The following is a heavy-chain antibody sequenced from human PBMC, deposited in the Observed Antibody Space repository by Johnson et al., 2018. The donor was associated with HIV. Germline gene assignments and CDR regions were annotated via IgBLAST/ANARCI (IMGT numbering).Heavy chain of an antibody. J-gene: IGHJ3*02. CDR1: GFTFSSYG. Sequence: QVQLVESGGGVVQPGGSLRLSCAASGFTFSSYGMHWVRQAQGKGLEWVAFIRYDGSNKYYADSVKGRFTISRDNSKNTLYLQMNSLRAEDTAVYYCAKDQTPHLAAAGDDAFDIWGQGTMVTVSS. CDR2: IRYDGSNK. V-gene: IGHV3-30*02. D-gene: IGHD6-13*01. CDR3: AKDQTPHLAAAGDDAFDI.